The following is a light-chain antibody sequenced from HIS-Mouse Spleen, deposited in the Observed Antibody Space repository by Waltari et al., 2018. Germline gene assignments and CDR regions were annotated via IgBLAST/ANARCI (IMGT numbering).Light chain of an antibody. CDR1: VLATTY. CDR2: KDS. V-gene: IGLV3-27*01. Sequence: SYELTQPSSVSVSPGQTARITCPGDVLATTYARLFQQTPGQAPVLVMYKDSERPSGIPERFSGSSSGTTVTLTISGAQVEDEADYYCYSAADNNLGVFGGGTKLTVL. J-gene: IGLJ3*02. CDR3: YSAADNNLGV.